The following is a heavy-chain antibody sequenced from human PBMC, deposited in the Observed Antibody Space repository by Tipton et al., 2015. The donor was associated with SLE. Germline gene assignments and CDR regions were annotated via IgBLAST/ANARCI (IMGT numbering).Heavy chain of an antibody. CDR2: ISYSENT. CDR1: GASITSDDYY. V-gene: IGHV4-30-4*01. CDR3: ARDTRSSRYFQH. Sequence: TLSLTCSVSGASITSDDYYWSWIRQSPGKGLEWIAYISYSENTYFNPSLKSRVTMSVDTSKNQFSLRLSSVTAADTAVYSCARDTRSSRYFQHWGQGILVTVSS. D-gene: IGHD6-6*01. J-gene: IGHJ1*01.